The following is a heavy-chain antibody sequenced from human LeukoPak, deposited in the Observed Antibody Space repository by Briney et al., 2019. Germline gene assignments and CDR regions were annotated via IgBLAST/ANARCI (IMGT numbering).Heavy chain of an antibody. CDR2: IHPHGIF. V-gene: IGHV4-34*01. CDR1: GGSCDDYY. J-gene: IGHJ4*02. CDR3: GRGRDRSKAGDH. D-gene: IGHD5-24*01. Sequence: PSETLPLTCAVYGGSCDDYYCSWIRQPPGKGLEWVGEIHPHGIFYYNSSLMSRVTISIDTSKTQFSLRLTSVTATDTAFYYCGRGRDRSKAGDHWGQGSLVTVSS.